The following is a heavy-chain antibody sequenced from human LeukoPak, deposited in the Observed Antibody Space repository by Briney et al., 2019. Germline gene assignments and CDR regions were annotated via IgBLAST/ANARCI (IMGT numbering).Heavy chain of an antibody. V-gene: IGHV3-23*01. D-gene: IGHD5-12*01. CDR1: RFTFNSYA. J-gene: IGHJ4*02. CDR3: ARNENSGWGYFDY. Sequence: GGSLRLSCAASRFTFNSYAMSWVRQAPGSVKGRFTISRDNSKDTLCLQMNSLRAEDTAVYYCARNENSGWGYFDYWGQGTLVTVSS.